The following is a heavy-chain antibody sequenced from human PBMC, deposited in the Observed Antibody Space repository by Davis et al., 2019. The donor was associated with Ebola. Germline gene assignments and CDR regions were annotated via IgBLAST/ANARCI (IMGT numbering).Heavy chain of an antibody. V-gene: IGHV4-34*01. CDR3: ARYSSGWYYFDY. Sequence: SETLSLTCAVYGGSFSGYYWSWIRQPPGKGLEWIGEINHSGSTNYNPSLKSRVTISVDTSKNQFSLQLNSVTSEDTAVYYCARYSSGWYYFDYWGQGTLVTVSS. D-gene: IGHD6-19*01. J-gene: IGHJ4*02. CDR2: INHSGST. CDR1: GGSFSGYY.